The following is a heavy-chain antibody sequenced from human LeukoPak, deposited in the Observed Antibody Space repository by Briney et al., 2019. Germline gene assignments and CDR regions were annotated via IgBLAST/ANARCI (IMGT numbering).Heavy chain of an antibody. J-gene: IGHJ3*02. Sequence: SEALCLTCAVSGDPISSYYWSWIRQTPGERLEWSGYIYYSRSTNYNPSLKSRVTISTDTTKNQFSLKPSSVTAADTSVYYCASPHRDSSGWRDAFDIWGQATMVTVSS. CDR3: ASPHRDSSGWRDAFDI. CDR1: GDPISSYY. D-gene: IGHD6-19*01. V-gene: IGHV4-59*08. CDR2: IYYSRST.